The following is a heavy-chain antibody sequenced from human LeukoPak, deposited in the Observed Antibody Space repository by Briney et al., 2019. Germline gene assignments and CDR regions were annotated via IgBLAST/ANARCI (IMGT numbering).Heavy chain of an antibody. J-gene: IGHJ3*02. CDR2: ISINSGGT. CDR3: ARDTAMVRGVKGGLDI. D-gene: IGHD3-10*01. Sequence: GGSLRLSCAASGFTFSSYAMTWVRQAPGKGLEWVSSISINSGGTYYADSVKGRFTISRDNSKNTLYLQMNSLRAEDTAVYYCARDTAMVRGVKGGLDIWGQGTMVTVSS. CDR1: GFTFSSYA. V-gene: IGHV3-23*01.